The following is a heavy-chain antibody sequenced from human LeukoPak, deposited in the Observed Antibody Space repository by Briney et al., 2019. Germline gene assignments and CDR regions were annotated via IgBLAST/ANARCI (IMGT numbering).Heavy chain of an antibody. CDR2: INHSGST. J-gene: IGHJ4*02. V-gene: IGHV4-34*01. Sequence: PSETPSLTCAVYGGSFSGYYWSWIRQPPGKGLEWIGEINHSGSTNYNPSLKSRVTISVDTSKNQFSLKLSSVTAADTAVYYCARGLGMTTVTTSYFDYWGQGTLVTVSS. CDR3: ARGLGMTTVTTSYFDY. CDR1: GGSFSGYY. D-gene: IGHD4-17*01.